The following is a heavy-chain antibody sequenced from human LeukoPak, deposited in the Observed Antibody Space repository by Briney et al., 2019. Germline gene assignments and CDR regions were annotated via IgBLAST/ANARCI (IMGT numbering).Heavy chain of an antibody. CDR2: INEDGSGK. Sequence: PGGSLRLSCVASGFTFNRHWMTWVRQAPGKGLEWVANINEDGSGKYYVDSVKGRFTISRDNAENSLYLQMNSLRAEDTAVYYCAKEILTGYYLDYWGQGTLVTVSS. CDR3: AKEILTGYYLDY. V-gene: IGHV3-7*01. CDR1: GFTFNRHW. D-gene: IGHD3-9*01. J-gene: IGHJ4*02.